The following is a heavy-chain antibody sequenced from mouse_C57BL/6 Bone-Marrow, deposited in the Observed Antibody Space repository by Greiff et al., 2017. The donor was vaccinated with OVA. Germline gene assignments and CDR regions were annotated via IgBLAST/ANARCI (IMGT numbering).Heavy chain of an antibody. D-gene: IGHD2-3*01. CDR3: AISLYDTRGFAY. J-gene: IGHJ3*01. V-gene: IGHV1-74*01. CDR2: IHPSDSDT. CDR1: GYTFTSYW. Sequence: QVQLQQPGAELVKPGASVKVSCKASGYTFTSYWMHWVKQRPGQGLEWIGRIHPSDSDTNYNQKFKGKDTLTVDKSSSTAYMQLSSLTSEDSAVYYCAISLYDTRGFAYWGQGTLVTVSA.